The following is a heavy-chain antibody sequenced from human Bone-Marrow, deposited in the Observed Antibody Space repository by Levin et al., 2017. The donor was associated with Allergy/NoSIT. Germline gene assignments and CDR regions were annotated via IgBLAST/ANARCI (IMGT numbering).Heavy chain of an antibody. D-gene: IGHD3-22*01. Sequence: GGSLRLSCAASGFTFSSYEMNWVRQAPGKGLEWVSYISSSGSTIYYADSVKGRFTISRDNAKNSLYLQMNSLRAEDTAVYYCARNYYDSSGHDAFDIWGQGTMVTVSS. J-gene: IGHJ3*02. V-gene: IGHV3-48*03. CDR1: GFTFSSYE. CDR2: ISSSGSTI. CDR3: ARNYYDSSGHDAFDI.